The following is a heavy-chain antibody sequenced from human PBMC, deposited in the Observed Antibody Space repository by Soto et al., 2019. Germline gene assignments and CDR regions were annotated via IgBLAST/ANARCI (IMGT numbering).Heavy chain of an antibody. CDR3: ARDRIIRIAALERGNYYYGMDV. D-gene: IGHD6-13*01. CDR1: GYTFTSYG. V-gene: IGHV1-18*04. Sequence: ASVKVSCKASGYTFTSYGISWVRQAPGQGHEWMGWISAYNGNTNYAQKLQGRVTMTTDTSTSTAYMELRSLRSDDTAVYYCARDRIIRIAALERGNYYYGMDVWGQGTTVTVSS. CDR2: ISAYNGNT. J-gene: IGHJ6*02.